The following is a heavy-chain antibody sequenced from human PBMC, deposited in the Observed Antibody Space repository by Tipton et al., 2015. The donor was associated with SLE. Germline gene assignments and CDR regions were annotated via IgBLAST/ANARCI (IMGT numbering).Heavy chain of an antibody. V-gene: IGHV4-30-4*01. J-gene: IGHJ3*02. D-gene: IGHD3-9*01. CDR3: ARDLGYFDWFHDAFDI. CDR2: IYYSGST. CDR1: GGSISSDDYY. Sequence: LRLSCTVSGGSISSDDYYWSWIRQPPGKGLEWIGYIYYSGSTYYNPSLKSRVTISVDTSKNQFSLKLSSVTAADTAVYYCARDLGYFDWFHDAFDIWGQGTMVTVSS.